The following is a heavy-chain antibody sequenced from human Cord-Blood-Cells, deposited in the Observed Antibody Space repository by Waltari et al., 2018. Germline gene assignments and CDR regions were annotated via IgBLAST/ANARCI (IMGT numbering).Heavy chain of an antibody. Sequence: QVQLQQWGAGLLKPSETLSLTCAVYGGSFSGYYWSWIRQPHGKGLEWIGEINHSGSTNYNPSLKSRVTISVDTSKNQFSLKLSSVTAADTAVYYCARGGEDNWFDPWGQGTLVTVSS. CDR2: INHSGST. V-gene: IGHV4-34*01. D-gene: IGHD3-10*01. J-gene: IGHJ5*02. CDR3: ARGGEDNWFDP. CDR1: GGSFSGYY.